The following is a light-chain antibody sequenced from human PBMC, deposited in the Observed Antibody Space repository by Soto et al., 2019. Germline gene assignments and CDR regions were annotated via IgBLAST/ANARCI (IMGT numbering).Light chain of an antibody. Sequence: DIQMTQSPSTLSASVGDRVTITFRASQSISSWLAWYQQKPGKAPKLLIYDASSLESGVPSRFSGSGSGTEFTLTISSLQPDDFATYYCQQYNSYSHTFGQGTKVDIK. CDR1: QSISSW. V-gene: IGKV1-5*01. CDR3: QQYNSYSHT. J-gene: IGKJ2*01. CDR2: DAS.